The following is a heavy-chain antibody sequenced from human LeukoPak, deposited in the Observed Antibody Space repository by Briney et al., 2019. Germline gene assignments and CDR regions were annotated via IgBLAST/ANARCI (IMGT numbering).Heavy chain of an antibody. CDR2: IWPDGREK. J-gene: IGHJ6*02. D-gene: IGHD3-9*01. Sequence: PGGSLRLSCAASGFIFSNNYMSWVRQAPGRGLEWLATIWPDGREKRYMDYLRGRVTISRDNVERSLYLQMNSLRAEDTAVYYCARGETNHDSGRYFDWLPSGYYYYYGMDVWGQGTTVTVSS. CDR3: ARGETNHDSGRYFDWLPSGYYYYYGMDV. V-gene: IGHV3-7*01. CDR1: GFIFSNNY.